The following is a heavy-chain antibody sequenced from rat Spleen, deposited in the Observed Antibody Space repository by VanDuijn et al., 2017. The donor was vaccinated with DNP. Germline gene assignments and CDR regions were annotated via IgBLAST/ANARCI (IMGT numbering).Heavy chain of an antibody. CDR2: ISYDGSST. D-gene: IGHD3-8*01. CDR1: GFIFSNYW. J-gene: IGHJ2*01. V-gene: IGHV5-29*01. Sequence: EVQLVESGGGLVQPGRSLKLSCAASGFIFSNYWMTWIRQAPGKGLEWVATISYDGSSTNYRDSVKGRFTISRDSAESTLYLQVNSLRSEDTATYYCTSNPHIRTAAPFDYWGQGVMVTVSS. CDR3: TSNPHIRTAAPFDY.